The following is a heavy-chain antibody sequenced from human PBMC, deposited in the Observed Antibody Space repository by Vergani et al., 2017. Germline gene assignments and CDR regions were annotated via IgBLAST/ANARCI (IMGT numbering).Heavy chain of an antibody. CDR1: GYTFTSYA. Sequence: QVQLVQSGAEVKKPGASVKVSCKASGYTFTSYAMHWVRQAPGQRLEWMGWINAGNGNTKYSQKFQGRVTITRDTSASTAYMELSSLRSEDTAVYYCAIDGGGGAYDAFDIWGQGTMVTVSS. D-gene: IGHD2-15*01. J-gene: IGHJ3*02. CDR2: INAGNGNT. CDR3: AIDGGGGAYDAFDI. V-gene: IGHV1-3*01.